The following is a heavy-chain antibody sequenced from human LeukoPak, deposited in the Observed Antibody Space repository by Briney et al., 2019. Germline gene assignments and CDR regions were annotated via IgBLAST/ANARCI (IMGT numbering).Heavy chain of an antibody. CDR1: GFTFDDYA. Sequence: QPGGSLRLSCAASGFTFDDYAMHWVRHAPGKGLVWVSRINGDGSSTTYADSVKGRFTISRDNSKNTLYLQMNSLRAEDTAVYYCAKDFSIAAAGTFDYWGQGTLVTVSS. CDR3: AKDFSIAAAGTFDY. V-gene: IGHV3-23*01. CDR2: INGDGSST. D-gene: IGHD6-13*01. J-gene: IGHJ4*02.